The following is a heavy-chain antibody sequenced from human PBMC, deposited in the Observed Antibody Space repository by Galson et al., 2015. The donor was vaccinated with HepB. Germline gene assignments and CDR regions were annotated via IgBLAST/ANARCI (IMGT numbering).Heavy chain of an antibody. CDR1: GYSFTSYW. CDR2: IYPGDSDT. J-gene: IGHJ5*02. CDR3: ARHRGYCSSTSCPGFTNWLDP. Sequence: QSGAEVKKPGESLKISCKGSGYSFTSYWIGWVRQMPGKGLEWMGIIYPGDSDTRYSPSFQGQVTISADKSISTAYLQWSSLKASDTAMHYCARHRGYCSSTSCPGFTNWLDPWGQGTLVTVSS. V-gene: IGHV5-51*01. D-gene: IGHD2-2*03.